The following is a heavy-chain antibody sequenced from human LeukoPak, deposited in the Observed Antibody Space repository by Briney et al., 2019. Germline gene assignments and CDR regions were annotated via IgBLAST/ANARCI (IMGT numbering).Heavy chain of an antibody. Sequence: PSETLSLTCTVSGGSISNNIYYWAWIRQPPGKGLEWIGSIYYSGSTDYNPSLKSRVTISVDTSKNQSSLKLTSVTAADTAVYYCARHKVRDWFDPWGQGTLVTVSS. CDR1: GGSISNNIYY. V-gene: IGHV4-39*01. CDR2: IYYSGST. J-gene: IGHJ5*02. CDR3: ARHKVRDWFDP.